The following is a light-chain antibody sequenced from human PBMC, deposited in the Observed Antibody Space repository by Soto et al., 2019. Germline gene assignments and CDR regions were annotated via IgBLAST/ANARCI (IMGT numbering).Light chain of an antibody. Sequence: EIVLTQSPATLSLSPGERATLSCRASQSVSRHLAWYQQKPGQAPRLLIYDASNRATGIPARSSGSGSGTDFTLTISSLEPEDFAVYYCQQRNNWPPVTFGGGTKVDIK. CDR2: DAS. J-gene: IGKJ4*01. V-gene: IGKV3-11*01. CDR3: QQRNNWPPVT. CDR1: QSVSRH.